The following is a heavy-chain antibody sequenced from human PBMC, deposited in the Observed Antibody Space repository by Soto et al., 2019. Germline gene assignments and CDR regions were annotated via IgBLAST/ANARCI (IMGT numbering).Heavy chain of an antibody. V-gene: IGHV3-53*01. CDR2: MYSVGST. J-gene: IGHJ4*02. D-gene: IGHD3-22*01. CDR1: GFTVSSNY. CDR3: AIGYYYDRSGSDFDY. Sequence: GGSLRLSCAASGFTVSSNYMSWVRQAPVKGMEWVSVMYSVGSTYYADSVKGRFTISRDNSKNTLHLQMNSLRAEDTAVYYCAIGYYYDRSGSDFDYWGQGTLVTVSS.